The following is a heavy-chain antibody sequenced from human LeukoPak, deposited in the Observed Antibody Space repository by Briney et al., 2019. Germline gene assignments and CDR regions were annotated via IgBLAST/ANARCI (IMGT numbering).Heavy chain of an antibody. CDR2: INPSGGST. CDR3: ARESITMVRGANYYYYYYMDV. V-gene: IGHV1-46*01. D-gene: IGHD3-10*01. J-gene: IGHJ6*03. CDR1: GYTFTSYY. Sequence: ASVKVSCKASGYTFTSYYMHWVRQAPGQGLEWMGIINPSGGSTSYAQKFQGRVTMTRDMSTSTDYMELSSLRSEDTAVYYCARESITMVRGANYYYYYYMDVWGKGTTVTISS.